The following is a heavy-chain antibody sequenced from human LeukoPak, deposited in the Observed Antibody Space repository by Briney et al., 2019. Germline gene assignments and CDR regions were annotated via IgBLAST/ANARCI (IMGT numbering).Heavy chain of an antibody. D-gene: IGHD1-26*01. CDR1: GFTFSSYS. CDR2: ISSSSSYI. CDR3: ARKAQTGSHSGPFDI. J-gene: IGHJ3*02. Sequence: GGSLRLSCAASGFTFSSYSMNWVRQAPGKGLEWVSSISSSSSYIYYADSVKGRFTISRDNSRNTLYLQMDSLRAEDTAVYYCARKAQTGSHSGPFDIWGQGTLVTVSS. V-gene: IGHV3-21*01.